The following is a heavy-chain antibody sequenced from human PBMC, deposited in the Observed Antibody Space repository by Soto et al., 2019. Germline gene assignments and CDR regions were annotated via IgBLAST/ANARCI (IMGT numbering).Heavy chain of an antibody. D-gene: IGHD3-16*02. J-gene: IGHJ4*02. CDR1: GNTLTELS. V-gene: IGHV1-24*01. Sequence: QVQLVQSGAEVKKPGASVKVSCKVSGNTLTELSMHWVRQAPGKGLEWMGGFDPEDGETIYAQKFQGRVTMTDDTSTDTAYMELSSLRSEDTAVYYCASLISPPKNYDYVWGTYRDSRRANDYWGQGTLVTVSS. CDR3: ASLISPPKNYDYVWGTYRDSRRANDY. CDR2: FDPEDGET.